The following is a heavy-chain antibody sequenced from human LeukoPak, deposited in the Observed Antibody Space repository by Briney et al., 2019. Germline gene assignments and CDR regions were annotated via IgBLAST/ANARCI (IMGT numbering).Heavy chain of an antibody. Sequence: GGSLRLSCAASGFTVSSNYMSWVRQAPGKGLEWVSVIYSGGSTYYADSVKGRFTISRDNSKNTLYLQMNSLRAEDTAVYYCAREDSSGLYFDHWGQGTLVTVSS. CDR1: GFTVSSNY. CDR2: IYSGGST. CDR3: AREDSSGLYFDH. D-gene: IGHD3-22*01. J-gene: IGHJ4*02. V-gene: IGHV3-53*01.